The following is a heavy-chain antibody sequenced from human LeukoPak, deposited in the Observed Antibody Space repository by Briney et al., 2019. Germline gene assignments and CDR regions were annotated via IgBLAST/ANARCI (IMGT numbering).Heavy chain of an antibody. CDR1: GFTFSSYW. D-gene: IGHD3-22*01. Sequence: GGSLRLSCAASGFTFSSYWMSWVRQAPGKGLEWVANIKQDGSEKYYVDPVKGRFTISRDNAKNSLYLQMNSLRAEDTAVYYCARDSGPFSGYYCDYWGQGTLVTVSS. V-gene: IGHV3-7*01. CDR3: ARDSGPFSGYYCDY. J-gene: IGHJ4*02. CDR2: IKQDGSEK.